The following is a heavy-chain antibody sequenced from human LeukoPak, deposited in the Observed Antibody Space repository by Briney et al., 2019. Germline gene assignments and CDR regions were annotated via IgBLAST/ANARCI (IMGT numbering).Heavy chain of an antibody. Sequence: GGSLRLSCAASGFTFRTYCMHWVRQAPAKGLEWVAVIAYDGSNKYYADSVKGRFTISRDNSKSTLFLQMNSLRAEDTAVYYCARDRSTDEWELRRFDYWGQGTLVTVSS. D-gene: IGHD1-26*01. CDR2: IAYDGSNK. J-gene: IGHJ4*02. CDR3: ARDRSTDEWELRRFDY. V-gene: IGHV3-30-3*01. CDR1: GFTFRTYC.